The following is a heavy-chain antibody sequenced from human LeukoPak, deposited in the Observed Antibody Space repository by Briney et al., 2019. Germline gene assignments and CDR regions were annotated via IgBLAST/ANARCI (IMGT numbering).Heavy chain of an antibody. CDR2: LNPNSGVT. V-gene: IGHV1-2*02. Sequence: ASVKVSCKTSGYTFIDYYLHWVRPAPGQGLEWMGWLNPNSGVTNYAQTFQGRVTMTRDTSMRTAYMELSRLRSDDTAVYYCARSRMTTIGWFDPWGQGTLVTVAS. D-gene: IGHD4-17*01. J-gene: IGHJ5*02. CDR1: GYTFIDYY. CDR3: ARSRMTTIGWFDP.